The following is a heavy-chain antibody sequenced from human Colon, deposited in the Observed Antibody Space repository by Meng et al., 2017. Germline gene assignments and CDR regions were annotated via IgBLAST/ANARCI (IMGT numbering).Heavy chain of an antibody. V-gene: IGHV6-1*01. CDR2: TYYRSKWYN. J-gene: IGHJ4*02. CDR3: ARDSSSSAYSPFDY. Sequence: QPAPGLVRHPPTLSRHCAMAAVRCSSNRADCNLCMQSPSRGLEWLGRTYYRSKWYNDYAVSVKSRITINPDTSKHQFSLQLNSVTPEDTAVYYCARDSSSSAYSPFDYWGQGTLVTVSS. CDR1: AVRCSSNRAD. D-gene: IGHD3-22*01.